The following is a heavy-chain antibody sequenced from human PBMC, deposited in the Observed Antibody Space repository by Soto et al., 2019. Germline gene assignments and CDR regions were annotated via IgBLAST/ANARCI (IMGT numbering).Heavy chain of an antibody. CDR2: INHSGRV. D-gene: IGHD3-22*01. CDR1: GGSFSGHS. CDR3: STRAYDTNGYYRFDP. V-gene: IGHV4-34*01. J-gene: IGHJ5*01. Sequence: NPSETLSLTCAVYGGSFSGHSWTWIRQSPGKGLEWIGDINHSGRVNYSPSLKSRVTISLDTSKNRFSLTLSAVTAADTAMYYCSTRAYDTNGYYRFDPWGQGTLVTVSS.